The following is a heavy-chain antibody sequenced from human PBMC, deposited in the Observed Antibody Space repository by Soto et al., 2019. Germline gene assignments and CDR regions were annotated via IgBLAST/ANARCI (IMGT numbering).Heavy chain of an antibody. CDR3: ARGGVSTRTFDY. CDR2: IYPSDSDT. J-gene: IGHJ4*02. CDR1: GYNLHGYW. V-gene: IGHV5-51*01. D-gene: IGHD3-3*01. Sequence: XESLKTSWKGSGYNLHGYWSARVRQMPGKGLELMGIIYPSDSDTRYRPSFQGQVTISADKSISSAYLQWSSLRASDTAMYYCARGGVSTRTFDYWGQGNPVTVSS.